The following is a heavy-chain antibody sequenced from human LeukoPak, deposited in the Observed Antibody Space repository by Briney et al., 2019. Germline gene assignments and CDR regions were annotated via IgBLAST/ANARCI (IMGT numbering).Heavy chain of an antibody. CDR1: GGSISSSTYY. V-gene: IGHV4-39*01. Sequence: PSETLSLTCTVSGGSISSSTYYWGWIRQPPGKGLEWIGSIFNSGNTFDNPSLRSRVTISVDTSKNQFSLKLSSVTAADTALYYCARNYCGSGMGYYYYYMDVWGKGTTVTISS. D-gene: IGHD3-10*01. J-gene: IGHJ6*03. CDR2: IFNSGNT. CDR3: ARNYCGSGMGYYYYYMDV.